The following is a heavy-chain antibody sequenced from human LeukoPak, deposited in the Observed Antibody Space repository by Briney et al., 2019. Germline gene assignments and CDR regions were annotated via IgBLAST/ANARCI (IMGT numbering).Heavy chain of an antibody. Sequence: GGSLRLSCAASGFTFSSYAMSWVRQPPGKGLEWVSAIGGSGGSTYYADSVKGRSTISRDNSKNTLYLQMNSLRAEDTAVYYCAKAGAEAVAGRVLASFYWGQGTLVTVSS. V-gene: IGHV3-23*01. CDR3: AKAGAEAVAGRVLASFY. CDR1: GFTFSSYA. CDR2: IGGSGGST. J-gene: IGHJ4*02. D-gene: IGHD6-19*01.